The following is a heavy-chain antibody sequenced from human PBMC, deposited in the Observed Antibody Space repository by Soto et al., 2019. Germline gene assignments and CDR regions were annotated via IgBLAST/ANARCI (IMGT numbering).Heavy chain of an antibody. V-gene: IGHV1-69*01. Sequence: QVQLVQSGAEVKKPGSSVKVSCKASGGTFSSYAISWVRQAPGQGLEWMGGIIPIFGTANYAQKFQGRVTITADESTNTAYMELSSLRSEDTAVYYCATNWVRYDDSSGYLTYWGQGTLVTVSS. CDR1: GGTFSSYA. J-gene: IGHJ4*02. CDR3: ATNWVRYDDSSGYLTY. CDR2: IIPIFGTA. D-gene: IGHD3-22*01.